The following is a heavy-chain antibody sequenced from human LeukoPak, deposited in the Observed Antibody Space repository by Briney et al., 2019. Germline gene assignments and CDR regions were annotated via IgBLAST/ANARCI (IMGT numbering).Heavy chain of an antibody. CDR2: INSDGSTT. D-gene: IGHD3-10*01. Sequence: GGSLTLFCAASGFTFSSYWVHWVRQAPGKGLVWVSLINSDGSTTSYADSVQERFTMSRDNAKNTLYLQMNSLRVEVTAVYYCARVASRYYGPKWGQGTLVSVSS. J-gene: IGHJ4*02. V-gene: IGHV3-74*01. CDR3: ARVASRYYGPK. CDR1: GFTFSSYW.